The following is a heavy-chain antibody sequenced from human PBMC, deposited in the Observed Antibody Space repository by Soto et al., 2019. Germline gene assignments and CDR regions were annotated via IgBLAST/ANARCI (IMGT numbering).Heavy chain of an antibody. D-gene: IGHD6-19*01. CDR3: ARQWLADTFDI. CDR2: INAGNGNT. V-gene: IGHV1-3*01. J-gene: IGHJ3*02. CDR1: GYLFTNYA. Sequence: QVQLVQSGAEVKKPGASVKVSCKASGYLFTNYAIHWVRLAPGQRLEWMGWINAGNGNTRASQKFQGRLTITRDTSASTVYMELSSLISEDTAVYYCARQWLADTFDIWGQGTMVPVSS.